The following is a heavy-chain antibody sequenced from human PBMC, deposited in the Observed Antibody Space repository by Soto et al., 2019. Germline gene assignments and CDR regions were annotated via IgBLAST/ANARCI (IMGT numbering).Heavy chain of an antibody. CDR2: ISYDGSNK. D-gene: IGHD6-13*01. V-gene: IGHV3-30-3*01. CDR3: ARDWGAQQLYGMDV. Sequence: QVLLVESGGGVVQPGRSLRLSCAASGFTFSSYAMHWVRQAPGKGLEWVAVISYDGSNKYYADSVKGRFTISRDNSKNTLYLQMNSLRAEDTAVYYCARDWGAQQLYGMDVW. CDR1: GFTFSSYA. J-gene: IGHJ6*01.